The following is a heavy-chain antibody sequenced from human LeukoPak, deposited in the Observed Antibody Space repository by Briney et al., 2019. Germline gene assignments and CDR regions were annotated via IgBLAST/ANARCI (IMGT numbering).Heavy chain of an antibody. Sequence: GGSLRLSCAASGFTYSFYWMSWVRQAPGKGLEWVANLNQDGSEKSYVDSVKGRFTISRDNAKNSLYLQMNSLRAEDTAVYYCAPLTAMALPDYWGQGTLVTVSS. CDR3: APLTAMALPDY. D-gene: IGHD5-18*01. V-gene: IGHV3-7*01. CDR2: LNQDGSEK. CDR1: GFTYSFYW. J-gene: IGHJ4*02.